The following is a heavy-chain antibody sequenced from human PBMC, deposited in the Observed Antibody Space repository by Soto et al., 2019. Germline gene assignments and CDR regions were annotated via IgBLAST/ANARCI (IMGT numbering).Heavy chain of an antibody. CDR3: AHRYGGNYYRWYFDS. CDR1: GFSLSTSGAG. D-gene: IGHD1-26*01. V-gene: IGHV2-5*01. J-gene: IGHJ4*02. Sequence: QITLKESGPTLVKPTQTLTVTCTFSGFSLSTSGAGVGWIRQSPGKAPEWLALISWKDEKRYNPGLKSRLTITKDTSNNQAVLTMTDLDPVDTATYFCAHRYGGNYYRWYFDSWGQGTLVTVSS. CDR2: ISWKDEK.